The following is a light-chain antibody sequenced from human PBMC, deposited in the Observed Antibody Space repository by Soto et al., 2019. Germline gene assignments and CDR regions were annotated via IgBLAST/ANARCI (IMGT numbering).Light chain of an antibody. CDR3: MQALQTPYT. Sequence: EIVMTQSPPSLTVTPGEPASISCRSSQRLLHSNGNDFLDWYVQKPGQSPQLLIYLGFNRASGVPDRVSGSGAGTDFTLKISRVEAEDVGVYYCMQALQTPYTFGQWTKLEIK. CDR1: QRLLHSNGNDF. V-gene: IGKV2-28*01. CDR2: LGF. J-gene: IGKJ2*01.